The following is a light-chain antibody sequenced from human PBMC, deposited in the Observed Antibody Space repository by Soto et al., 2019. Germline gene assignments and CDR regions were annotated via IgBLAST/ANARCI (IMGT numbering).Light chain of an antibody. Sequence: QSALTQPPSASGSPGQSVTISCTGTSSDVGGYKFVSWYQQHPGKAPKLIIYEVSQRPSGVPDRFSASKSGDTASLTVSGLRAGDEADYYCSSFAANDNVVFGGGTKLTVL. V-gene: IGLV2-8*01. CDR1: SSDVGGYKF. CDR2: EVS. CDR3: SSFAANDNVV. J-gene: IGLJ3*02.